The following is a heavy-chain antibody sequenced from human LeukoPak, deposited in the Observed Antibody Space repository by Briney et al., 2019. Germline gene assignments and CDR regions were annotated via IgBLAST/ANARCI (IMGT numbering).Heavy chain of an antibody. Sequence: EGSLTLSCAASGFTFSSYATHWVRQAPGKGLEWMAVISYDGSNKYYADSVKGRFTISRDNSKNTLYLQMNSLRAEDTAVYYCARDHAIVVVPAAPSGAFDIWGQGTMVTVSS. D-gene: IGHD2-2*01. CDR1: GFTFSSYA. CDR2: ISYDGSNK. J-gene: IGHJ3*02. CDR3: ARDHAIVVVPAAPSGAFDI. V-gene: IGHV3-30-3*01.